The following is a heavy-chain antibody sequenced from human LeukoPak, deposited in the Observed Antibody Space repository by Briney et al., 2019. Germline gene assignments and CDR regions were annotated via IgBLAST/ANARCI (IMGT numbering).Heavy chain of an antibody. CDR3: ATGGGYYYYMDV. J-gene: IGHJ6*03. D-gene: IGHD2-15*01. Sequence: SETLSLTCTVSGGSISSYYWSWLRQPPGKGLEWIGYIYYSGSTNYNPSLKSRVTISVGTSKNQFSLKLSSVTAADTAVYYCATGGGYYYYMDVWGKGTTVTISS. V-gene: IGHV4-59*01. CDR2: IYYSGST. CDR1: GGSISSYY.